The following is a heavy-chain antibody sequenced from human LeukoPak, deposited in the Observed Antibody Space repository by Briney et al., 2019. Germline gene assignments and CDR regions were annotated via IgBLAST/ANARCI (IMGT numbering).Heavy chain of an antibody. V-gene: IGHV4-59*01. CDR2: VYYSGNT. J-gene: IGHJ4*02. Sequence: SETLSLTCTVSGGSISGYYWSWIRRSPGRGLEWIGYVYYSGNTNYNPSLKSRLTISLDTAKNQFSLKLSSVTSADTAVYYCARGEYEDLVDNWGQGTLVTVSS. CDR3: ARGEYEDLVDN. CDR1: GGSISGYY. D-gene: IGHD1-26*01.